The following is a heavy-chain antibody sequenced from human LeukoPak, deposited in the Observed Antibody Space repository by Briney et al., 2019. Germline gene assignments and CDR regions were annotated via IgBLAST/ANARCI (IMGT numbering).Heavy chain of an antibody. Sequence: TLSLTCTVSGGSLSSGDYYWRWLRQPPGKGLEWLGYIYYSGSTYHNPSLKSRVTISVDTSKNQFSLKLSSVTAAGTAVYYCARGRDDRPVDYWGQGTLVTVSS. V-gene: IGHV4-30-4*08. CDR3: ARGRDDRPVDY. CDR1: GGSLSSGDYY. J-gene: IGHJ4*02. CDR2: IYYSGST. D-gene: IGHD5-24*01.